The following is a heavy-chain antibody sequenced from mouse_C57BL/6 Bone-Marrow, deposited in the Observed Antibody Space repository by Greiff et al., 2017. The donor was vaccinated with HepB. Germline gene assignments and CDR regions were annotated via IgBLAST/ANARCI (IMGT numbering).Heavy chain of an antibody. CDR2: ISYDGSN. V-gene: IGHV3-6*01. J-gene: IGHJ2*01. CDR3: ARWGDYGSSYDY. CDR1: GYSITSGYY. Sequence: EVKLMESGPGLVKPSQSLSLTCSVPGYSITSGYYWNWIRQFPGNKLEWMGYISYDGSNNYNPSLKNRISITRDTSKNQFFLKLNSVTTEDTATYYCARWGDYGSSYDYWGQGTTLTVSS. D-gene: IGHD1-1*01.